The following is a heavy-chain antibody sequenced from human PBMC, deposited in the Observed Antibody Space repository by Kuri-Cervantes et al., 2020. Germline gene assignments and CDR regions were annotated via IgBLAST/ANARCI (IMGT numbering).Heavy chain of an antibody. CDR2: INAGNGNT. J-gene: IGHJ4*02. CDR1: GYTFTSYA. V-gene: IGHV1-3*01. Sequence: ASVKVSCKASGYTFTSYAMHWVRQAPGQRLEWMGWINAGNGNTKYSQKFQGRVTITTDESTSTAYMELSSLRSEDTAVYYCARDLPRGGSYYGMNYWGQGTLVTVSS. CDR3: ARDLPRGGSYYGMNY. D-gene: IGHD1-26*01.